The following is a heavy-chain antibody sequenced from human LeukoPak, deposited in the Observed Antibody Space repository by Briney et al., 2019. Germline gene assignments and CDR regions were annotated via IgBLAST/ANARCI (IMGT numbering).Heavy chain of an antibody. J-gene: IGHJ4*02. V-gene: IGHV1-69*05. Sequence: SVKVSCKASGGTFSSYAISWVRQAPGQGLEWMGGIIPTFGTANYAQKFQGRVTITTDESTSTAYMELSSLRSEDTAVYYCARGGYSSSLFDYWGQGTLVTVSS. CDR1: GGTFSSYA. CDR2: IIPTFGTA. D-gene: IGHD6-13*01. CDR3: ARGGYSSSLFDY.